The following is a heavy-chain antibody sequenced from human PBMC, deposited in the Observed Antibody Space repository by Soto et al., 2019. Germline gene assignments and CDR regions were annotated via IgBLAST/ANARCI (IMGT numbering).Heavy chain of an antibody. Sequence: EVQLVESGGGLVQPGRSLRLSCAASGFTFDDYVMHWVQQAPGKGLEWVSGISWNSGSIGYADSVKGRFTISRDNAKNSLYLQMNSLRAEDTALYYCAKDRGLVLSFYFDYWGQGTLVTVSS. CDR2: ISWNSGSI. CDR3: AKDRGLVLSFYFDY. V-gene: IGHV3-9*01. CDR1: GFTFDDYV. J-gene: IGHJ4*02. D-gene: IGHD6-19*01.